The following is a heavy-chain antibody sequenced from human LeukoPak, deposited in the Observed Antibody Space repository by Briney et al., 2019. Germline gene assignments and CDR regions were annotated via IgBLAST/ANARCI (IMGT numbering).Heavy chain of an antibody. Sequence: PSETPSLTCAVSGYSISSGYYWGWIRQPPGKGLEWIGSIYHSGSTYYNPSLKSRVTISVDTSKNQFSLKLSSVTAADTAVYYCARHDDFWSGWSFDYWGQGTLVTVSS. J-gene: IGHJ4*02. CDR3: ARHDDFWSGWSFDY. D-gene: IGHD3-3*01. CDR1: GYSISSGYY. CDR2: IYHSGST. V-gene: IGHV4-38-2*01.